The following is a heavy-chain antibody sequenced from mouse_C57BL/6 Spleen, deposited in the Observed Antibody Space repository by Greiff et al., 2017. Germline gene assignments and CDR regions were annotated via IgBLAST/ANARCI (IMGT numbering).Heavy chain of an antibody. CDR1: GYTFTSYW. V-gene: IGHV1-69*01. CDR2: IDPSDSYT. CDR3: ARSYYGSYGGY. Sequence: QVQLKQPGAELVMPGASVKLSCKASGYTFTSYWMHWVKQRPGQGLEWIGEIDPSDSYTNYNQKFKGKSTWTVDKSSSTAYMQLSSLTSEDSAVYYCARSYYGSYGGYWCQGTTLTVSS. D-gene: IGHD1-1*01. J-gene: IGHJ2*01.